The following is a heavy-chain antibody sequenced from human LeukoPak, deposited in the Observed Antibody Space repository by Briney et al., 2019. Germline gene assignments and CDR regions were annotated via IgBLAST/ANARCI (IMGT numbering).Heavy chain of an antibody. J-gene: IGHJ4*02. CDR3: AKGSMGRGPDY. D-gene: IGHD3-10*01. CDR1: GVIFSNYG. V-gene: IGHV3-23*01. CDR2: ISGSGGST. Sequence: GGTLRLSCAASGVIFSNYGMSWVRQAPGKGLEWVSAISGSGGSTYYADSVKGRFTISRDNSKNTLYLQMNSLRAEDTAVYYCAKGSMGRGPDYWGQGTLVTVSS.